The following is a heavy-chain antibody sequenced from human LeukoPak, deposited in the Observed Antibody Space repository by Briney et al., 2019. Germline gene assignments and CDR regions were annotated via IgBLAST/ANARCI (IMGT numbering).Heavy chain of an antibody. CDR3: ARDRSYCSSDSCYYMDV. D-gene: IGHD2-2*01. CDR2: IRPYNGDT. CDR1: GYTVINYG. J-gene: IGHJ6*03. V-gene: IGHV1-18*01. Sequence: ASVEVSGKASGYTVINYGISWWRGAAGQGVEGMGWIRPYNGDTNYAQKFQGRVTMTTDSSTSTAYLELRSLRSDDTDVYYCARDRSYCSSDSCYYMDVWGKGTTVTISS.